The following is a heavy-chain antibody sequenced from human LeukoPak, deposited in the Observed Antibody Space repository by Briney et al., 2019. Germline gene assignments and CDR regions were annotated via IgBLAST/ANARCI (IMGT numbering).Heavy chain of an antibody. CDR3: ASLNCSGGSCYSDPTFDY. V-gene: IGHV4-34*01. Sequence: PSETLSLTCAVYGGSFSGYYWSWIRQPPGKGLEWIGEINHSGSTNYNPSLKSRVTISVDTSKNQFSLKLSSVTAADTAVYYCASLNCSGGSCYSDPTFDYWGQGTLVTVSS. D-gene: IGHD2-15*01. CDR1: GGSFSGYY. J-gene: IGHJ4*02. CDR2: INHSGST.